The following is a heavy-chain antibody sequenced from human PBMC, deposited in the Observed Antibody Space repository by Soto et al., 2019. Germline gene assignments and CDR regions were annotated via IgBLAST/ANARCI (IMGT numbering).Heavy chain of an antibody. CDR1: GGSISSSSYY. CDR2: IYYSGST. V-gene: IGHV4-39*01. Sequence: LSLTCTVSGGSISSSSYYWGWIRQPPGKGLEWIGSIYYSGSTYYNPSLKSRVTISVDTSKNQFSLKLSSVTAADTAVYYCARHTRRYSSSWYNWFDPWGQGTLVTVSS. J-gene: IGHJ5*02. CDR3: ARHTRRYSSSWYNWFDP. D-gene: IGHD6-13*01.